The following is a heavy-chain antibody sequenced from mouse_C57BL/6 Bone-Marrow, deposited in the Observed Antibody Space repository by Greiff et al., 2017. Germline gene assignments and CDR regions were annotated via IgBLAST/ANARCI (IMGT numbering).Heavy chain of an antibody. CDR1: DSEVFPIAY. CDR3: ARPSYGSSFYWYFDV. CDR2: ILPSIGRT. D-gene: IGHD1-1*01. J-gene: IGHJ1*03. V-gene: IGHV15-2*01. Sequence: VQLQQSGSELRRPGSSVKLSCKDFDSEVFPIAYMSWVRQKPGHGFEWIGGILPSIGRTIYGEKFEDKATLDADTLSNTAYLELNSLTSEDSAIYYCARPSYGSSFYWYFDVWGTGTTVTVSS.